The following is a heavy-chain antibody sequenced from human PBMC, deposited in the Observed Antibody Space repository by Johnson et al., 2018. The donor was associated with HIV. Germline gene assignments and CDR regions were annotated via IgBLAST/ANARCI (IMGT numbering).Heavy chain of an antibody. CDR1: GFTFSSYA. CDR2: ISTSGATI. CDR3: AKDGYNFYLDI. V-gene: IGHV3-48*04. D-gene: IGHD5-24*01. J-gene: IGHJ3*02. Sequence: VQLVESGGGLVQPGGSLRLSCAASGFTFSSYAMSWVRQAPGKGLEWLSYISTSGATIYYADSVKGRFTISRDNAKKSLYLQMNSLRAEDTAVYYCAKDGYNFYLDIWGQGTMVTVSS.